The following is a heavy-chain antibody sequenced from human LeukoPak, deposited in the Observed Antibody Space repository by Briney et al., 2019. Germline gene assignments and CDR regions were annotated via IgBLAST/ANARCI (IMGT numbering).Heavy chain of an antibody. Sequence: PSETLSLSCTVSGGSISSYYWSWIRQPPGKGLKWIGYIYYSGSTNYNPSLKSRVTISVDTSKNQFSLKLSSVTAADTAVYYCARMYYYDSSGYYYGVEAFDIWGQGTMVTVSS. CDR2: IYYSGST. CDR1: GGSISSYY. V-gene: IGHV4-59*01. D-gene: IGHD3-22*01. J-gene: IGHJ3*02. CDR3: ARMYYYDSSGYYYGVEAFDI.